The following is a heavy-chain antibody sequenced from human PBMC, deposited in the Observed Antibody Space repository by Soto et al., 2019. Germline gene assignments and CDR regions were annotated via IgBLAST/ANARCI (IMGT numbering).Heavy chain of an antibody. CDR1: GGTFSSYA. D-gene: IGHD2-2*01. Sequence: QVQLVQSGAEVKKPGSSVKVSCKASGGTFSSYAISWVRQAPGQGREWMGGIIPSSGTANYAQKFQGRVTITADESTSTAYMELTSLRSEDTAVDYCSRSQGSSTSLEIYYYYYYGMDVWGQGTRVTVSS. CDR3: SRSQGSSTSLEIYYYYYYGMDV. V-gene: IGHV1-69*01. CDR2: IIPSSGTA. J-gene: IGHJ6*02.